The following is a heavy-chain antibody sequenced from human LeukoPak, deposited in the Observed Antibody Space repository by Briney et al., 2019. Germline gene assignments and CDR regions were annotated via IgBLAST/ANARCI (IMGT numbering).Heavy chain of an antibody. CDR3: ARVRVGWFDP. J-gene: IGHJ5*02. CDR1: GGSISSYY. Sequence: SETLSLTCTVSGGSISSYYWSWIRQPPGEGLEWIGYIYYSGSTNYNPSLKSRVTISVDTSKNQFSLKLSSVTAADTAVYYCARVRVGWFDPWGQGTLVTVSS. CDR2: IYYSGST. V-gene: IGHV4-59*01.